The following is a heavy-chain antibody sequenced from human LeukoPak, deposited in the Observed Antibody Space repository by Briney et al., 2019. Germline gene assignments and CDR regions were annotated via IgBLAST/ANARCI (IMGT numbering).Heavy chain of an antibody. Sequence: PGGSLRLSCAASGFTFDDYTMHWVRQAPGKGLEWVSLISWDGGSTYYADSVKGRFIISRDNAKNSLYLQMNSLRGEDTALYYCARGGLIQRHAFDIWGQGTMVTVSS. CDR2: ISWDGGST. J-gene: IGHJ3*02. V-gene: IGHV3-43*01. CDR1: GFTFDDYT. CDR3: ARGGLIQRHAFDI. D-gene: IGHD1-1*01.